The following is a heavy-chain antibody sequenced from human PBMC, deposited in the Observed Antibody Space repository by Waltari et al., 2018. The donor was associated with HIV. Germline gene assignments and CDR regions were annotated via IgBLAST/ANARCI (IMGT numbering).Heavy chain of an antibody. V-gene: IGHV1-3*01. Sequence: QVQLVQSGAEVKKPGASVKVSCKTSGYTFINDAINWVRQAPGQSLEWVGWINAGNGNTKYSQKFQGRVTVTTDTSTDTAYMELRSLRSDDTAVYYCARVDWVGATQPGWFDPWAQGTLITVSS. D-gene: IGHD1-26*01. CDR1: GYTFINDA. CDR2: INAGNGNT. CDR3: ARVDWVGATQPGWFDP. J-gene: IGHJ5*02.